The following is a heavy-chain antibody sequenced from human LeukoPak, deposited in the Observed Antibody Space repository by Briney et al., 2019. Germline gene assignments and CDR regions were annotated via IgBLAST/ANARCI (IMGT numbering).Heavy chain of an antibody. D-gene: IGHD5-12*01. J-gene: IGHJ4*02. CDR2: ISGSGDNT. CDR1: GFTFSSYA. Sequence: GGSLRLSCAASGFTFSSYAMNWVRQAPGKGLEWVSTISGSGDNTYYADSVKGRFTISRDNSKNTLYLQMNSLRAGGTAIYYCAKAPQLGWLRVDYWGQGTLVTVSS. V-gene: IGHV3-23*01. CDR3: AKAPQLGWLRVDY.